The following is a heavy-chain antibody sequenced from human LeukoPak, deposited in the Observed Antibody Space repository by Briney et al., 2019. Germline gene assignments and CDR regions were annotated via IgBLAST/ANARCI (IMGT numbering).Heavy chain of an antibody. V-gene: IGHV4-34*01. CDR2: INHSGST. D-gene: IGHD3-10*01. J-gene: IGHJ4*02. CDR3: ARRLGSGSYYKRGFDY. CDR1: GGSFSGYY. Sequence: PSETLSLTCAVYGGSFSGYYWSWIRQPPGKGLEWIGEINHSGSTNYNPSLKSRVTISVDTSKNQFSPKLSSVTAADTAVYYCARRLGSGSYYKRGFDYWGQGTLVTVSS.